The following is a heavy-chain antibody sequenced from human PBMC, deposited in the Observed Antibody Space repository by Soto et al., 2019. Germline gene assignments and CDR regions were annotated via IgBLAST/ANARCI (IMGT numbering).Heavy chain of an antibody. CDR3: ARGKGLTYYYDSSGPNDAFDI. D-gene: IGHD3-22*01. CDR2: ISAYNGNT. Sequence: ASVKVSCKASGYTFTSYGISWVRQAPGQGLEWMGWISAYNGNTNYAQKLQGRVPMTTDTSTSTAYMELRSLRSDDTAVYYCARGKGLTYYYDSSGPNDAFDIWGQGTMVTVSS. J-gene: IGHJ3*02. CDR1: GYTFTSYG. V-gene: IGHV1-18*04.